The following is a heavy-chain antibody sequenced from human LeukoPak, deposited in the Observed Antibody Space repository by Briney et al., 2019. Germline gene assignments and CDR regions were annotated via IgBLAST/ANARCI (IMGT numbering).Heavy chain of an antibody. D-gene: IGHD3-16*01. J-gene: IGHJ4*02. V-gene: IGHV3-74*01. Sequence: GGSLRLSCAASGFTFSNYWMHWVRQAPGKGLEWVSRINERATIISYADSVKGRFTISRENARNKLYLQMNSLTAEDTAVYYCVRDLILVWTPGDDFDHWGQGTLVTVSS. CDR2: INERATII. CDR1: GFTFSNYW. CDR3: VRDLILVWTPGDDFDH.